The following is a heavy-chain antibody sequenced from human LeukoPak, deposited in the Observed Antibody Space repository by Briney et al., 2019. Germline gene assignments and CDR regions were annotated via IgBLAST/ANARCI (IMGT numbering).Heavy chain of an antibody. Sequence: SETLSLTCTVSGDSISSSRFYWAWIRQPPGKGLEWIGSILYTGRTFYNPSLKSRVTISVDTSKNQFSLRLDSVTASDTAVYYCARRDVGATIDYWDQGTLVTVSS. CDR3: ARRDVGATIDY. CDR1: GDSISSSRFY. J-gene: IGHJ4*02. V-gene: IGHV4-39*01. CDR2: ILYTGRT. D-gene: IGHD1-26*01.